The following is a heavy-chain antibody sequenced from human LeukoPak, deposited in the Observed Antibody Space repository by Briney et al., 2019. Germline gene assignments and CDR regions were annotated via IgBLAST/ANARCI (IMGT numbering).Heavy chain of an antibody. CDR3: AKERAYCGGDCPNWFDP. D-gene: IGHD2-21*01. V-gene: IGHV3-23*01. CDR1: GFTFSSYA. J-gene: IGHJ5*02. Sequence: PGGSLRLSCAASGFTFSSYAMSWVRQAPGKGLEWVSGISGSGGSTYYADSVKGRFTISRDNSKNTLYLQMNSLTAEDTAVYYCAKERAYCGGDCPNWFDPWGQGTLVTVSS. CDR2: ISGSGGST.